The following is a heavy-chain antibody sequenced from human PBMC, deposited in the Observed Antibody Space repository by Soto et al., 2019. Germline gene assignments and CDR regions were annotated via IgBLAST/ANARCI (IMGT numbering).Heavy chain of an antibody. CDR2: ISSSSSTI. CDR1: GFTFSSYS. Sequence: GGSLRLSCAASGFTFSSYSMNWVRQAPGKGLEWVSYISSSSSTIYYADSVKGRFTISRDNAKNSLYLQMNSLRAEDTAVYYCARRYCSGGSCYFSSDYWGQGTLVTVSS. D-gene: IGHD2-15*01. CDR3: ARRYCSGGSCYFSSDY. V-gene: IGHV3-48*01. J-gene: IGHJ4*02.